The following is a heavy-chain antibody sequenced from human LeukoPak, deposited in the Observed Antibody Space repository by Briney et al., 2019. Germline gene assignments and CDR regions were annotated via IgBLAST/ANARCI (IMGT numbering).Heavy chain of an antibody. V-gene: IGHV4-34*12. CDR2: IFYSGST. J-gene: IGHJ4*02. CDR3: ARLPKGWNYEN. Sequence: SETLSLTCAVYGGSFSGYYLSWIRQPPGKGLEWIGSIFYSGSTYYNPSFKSRVTISVDTSKNQFSLKLSSVTAADTAVYYCARLPKGWNYENWGQGTLVTVSS. D-gene: IGHD1-7*01. CDR1: GGSFSGYY.